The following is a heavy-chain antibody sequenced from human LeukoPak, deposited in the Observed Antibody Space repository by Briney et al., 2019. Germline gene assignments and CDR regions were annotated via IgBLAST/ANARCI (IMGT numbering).Heavy chain of an antibody. Sequence: QPGGSLRLSCAASGFTFSSYAMSWVRQAPGKGLEWVSAISGSGGSTYYAGSVKGRFTISRDNSKNTLYLQMNSLRAEDTAVYYCATTHDYGDYDGYWGQGTLVTVSS. CDR1: GFTFSSYA. D-gene: IGHD4-17*01. V-gene: IGHV3-23*01. CDR2: ISGSGGST. J-gene: IGHJ4*02. CDR3: ATTHDYGDYDGY.